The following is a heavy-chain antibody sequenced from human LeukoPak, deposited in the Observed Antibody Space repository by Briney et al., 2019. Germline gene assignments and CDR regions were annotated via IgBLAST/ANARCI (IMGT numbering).Heavy chain of an antibody. CDR1: GYTFTDYY. D-gene: IGHD2-2*01. Sequence: GASVKVSCKASGYTFTDYYMHWVRQAPGQGLEWMGWINPNSGGTKYAQKFQGRVTMTRDTSISTAYMELSRLRSDDTAVYYCARQPSFDAIDIWGQGTMVTVSS. CDR3: ARQPSFDAIDI. V-gene: IGHV1-2*02. J-gene: IGHJ3*02. CDR2: INPNSGGT.